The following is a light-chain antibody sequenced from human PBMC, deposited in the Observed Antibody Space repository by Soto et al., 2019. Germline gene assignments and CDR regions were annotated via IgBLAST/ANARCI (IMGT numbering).Light chain of an antibody. CDR2: AAS. Sequence: DTQMTQSPSSLSASVGDRVTITCRASQSISSYLNWYQQKPGKAPKLLIYAASSLQSGVPSRFSGSGSGTDFTLTISSLQPEDFATYYCQQSYSTPPITFGQGTRLEI. J-gene: IGKJ5*01. V-gene: IGKV1-39*01. CDR1: QSISSY. CDR3: QQSYSTPPIT.